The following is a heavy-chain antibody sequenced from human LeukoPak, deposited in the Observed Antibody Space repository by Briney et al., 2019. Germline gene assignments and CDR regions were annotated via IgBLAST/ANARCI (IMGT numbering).Heavy chain of an antibody. CDR1: GFSLTTSGVA. D-gene: IGHD3-22*01. CDR3: AHRVIINGLYYDSSGYFDY. Sequence: SGPSLVKPTQTLTLTCTFSGFSLTTSGVAVGWIRQPPGKALEWLALIYWDDDKRYSPSLKSRLTITKDTSKSQVVLTLTNMDPVDTATYYCAHRVIINGLYYDSSGYFDYWGRGTLVTVSP. CDR2: IYWDDDK. V-gene: IGHV2-5*02. J-gene: IGHJ4*02.